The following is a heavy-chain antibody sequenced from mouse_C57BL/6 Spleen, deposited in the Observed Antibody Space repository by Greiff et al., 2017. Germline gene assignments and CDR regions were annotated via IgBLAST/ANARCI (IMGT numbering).Heavy chain of an antibody. V-gene: IGHV1-55*01. D-gene: IGHD2-4*01. J-gene: IGHJ3*01. CDR1: GYTFTCYW. CDR3: ARAGIYYDSEAWFAY. Sequence: QVQLQQSGAELVKPGASVKMSCKASGYTFTCYWITWVKQRPGQGLEWIGDIYPGSGSTNYNEKFKSKATLTVDTSSSTAYMQLSSLTSEDSAVYYCARAGIYYDSEAWFAYWGQGTLVTVSA. CDR2: IYPGSGST.